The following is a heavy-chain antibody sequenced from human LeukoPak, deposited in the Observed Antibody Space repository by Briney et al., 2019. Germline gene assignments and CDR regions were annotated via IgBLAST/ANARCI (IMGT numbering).Heavy chain of an antibody. CDR1: GFTVSSSY. CDR2: IYSGGNT. CDR3: ASSREATSNWFVY. J-gene: IGHJ5*01. D-gene: IGHD2-2*01. Sequence: PGGSLRLSCAASGFTVSSSYMTRVRQAPGKGLEWVSIIYSGGNTYYADSVQGRFTISRDNSKNTLYLQMNSLRAEGTAVYHCASSREATSNWFVYWGQGTLVTVSS. V-gene: IGHV3-66*01.